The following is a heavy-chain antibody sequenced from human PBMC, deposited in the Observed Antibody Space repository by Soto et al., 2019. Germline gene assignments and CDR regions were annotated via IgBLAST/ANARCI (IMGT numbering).Heavy chain of an antibody. CDR1: GFTFSNFA. V-gene: IGHV3-23*01. CDR2: IINSGIST. CDR3: AKDREGSYDDFDY. J-gene: IGHJ4*02. D-gene: IGHD5-12*01. Sequence: EVQLLESGGGLVQPGGSLRLSCAASGFTFSNFAMSWVRQGPGKGLEWVSTIINSGISTYYADSVKGRFTISRDNSKNTLFLQMNSRRAEDSAVYYCAKDREGSYDDFDYWGRGILVTVSS.